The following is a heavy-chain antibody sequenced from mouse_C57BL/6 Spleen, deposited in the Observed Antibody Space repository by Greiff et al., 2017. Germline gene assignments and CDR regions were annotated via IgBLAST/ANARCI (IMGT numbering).Heavy chain of an antibody. CDR2: ISDGGSYT. V-gene: IGHV5-4*01. CDR3: ARDFTTVVEKAMDY. Sequence: EVKLVESGGGLVKPGGSLKLSCAASGFTFSSYAMSWVRQTPEKRLEWVATISDGGSYTYYPDNVKGRFTISRDNAKNNLYLQMSHLKSEDTAMYYCARDFTTVVEKAMDYWGQGTSVTVSS. CDR1: GFTFSSYA. D-gene: IGHD1-1*01. J-gene: IGHJ4*01.